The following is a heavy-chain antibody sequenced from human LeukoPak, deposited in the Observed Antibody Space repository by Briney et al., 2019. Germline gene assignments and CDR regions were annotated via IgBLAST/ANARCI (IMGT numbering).Heavy chain of an antibody. Sequence: ASVKVSCKASGYTFTSYYMHWVRQAPGQGLEWMGIINPSGGSTSYAQKFQGRVTMTRDTSTSTVYMELSSLRSEDTAVYYCAKDVVVTAILGYFQHWGQGTLVTVSS. CDR3: AKDVVVTAILGYFQH. V-gene: IGHV1-46*01. CDR2: INPSGGST. D-gene: IGHD2-21*02. CDR1: GYTFTSYY. J-gene: IGHJ1*01.